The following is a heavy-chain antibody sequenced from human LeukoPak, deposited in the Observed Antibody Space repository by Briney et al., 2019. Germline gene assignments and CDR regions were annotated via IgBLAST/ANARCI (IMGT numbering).Heavy chain of an antibody. V-gene: IGHV3-21*01. CDR3: VTRYSPQDLDY. J-gene: IGHJ4*02. Sequence: GGSLRLSCAASGFTFSSYSMNWVRQAPGEGLEWVSSISSSSSYIYYADSVKGRFTISRDNAKNSLNLQMNSLRDEDTAVYYCVTRYSPQDLDYWGQGTLVTVSS. CDR2: ISSSSSYI. CDR1: GFTFSSYS. D-gene: IGHD2-2*02.